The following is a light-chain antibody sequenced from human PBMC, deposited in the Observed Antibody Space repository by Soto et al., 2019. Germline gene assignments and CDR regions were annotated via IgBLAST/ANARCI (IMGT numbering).Light chain of an antibody. V-gene: IGKV1-27*01. J-gene: IGKJ3*01. Sequence: DIQMTQSPSSLSASVGDRVTITCRASQDISNFLAWYQQKPGKVPKLLIYPASTLQSGVPSRFSGSGSGTDFNLTITSLQSEDFATYYCQKYKDAPFPFGPETKVDV. CDR1: QDISNF. CDR3: QKYKDAPFP. CDR2: PAS.